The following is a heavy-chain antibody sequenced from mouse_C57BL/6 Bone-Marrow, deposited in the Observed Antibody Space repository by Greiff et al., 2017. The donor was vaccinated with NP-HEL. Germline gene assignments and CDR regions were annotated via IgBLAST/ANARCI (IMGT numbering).Heavy chain of an antibody. CDR3: ARERGWGLRCFDY. D-gene: IGHD1-1*01. Sequence: VQLKQSGAELVRPGASVKLSCKASGYTFTDYYINWVKQRPGQGLEWIARIYPGSGNTYYNEKFKGKATLTAEKSSSTAYMQLSSLTSEDSAVYFCARERGWGLRCFDYWGQGTTLTVSS. CDR1: GYTFTDYY. J-gene: IGHJ2*01. CDR2: IYPGSGNT. V-gene: IGHV1-76*01.